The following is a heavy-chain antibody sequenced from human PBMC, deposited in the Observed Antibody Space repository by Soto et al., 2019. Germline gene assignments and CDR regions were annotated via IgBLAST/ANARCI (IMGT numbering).Heavy chain of an antibody. V-gene: IGHV4-39*01. J-gene: IGHJ4*02. CDR3: ARLGWEKIFAS. CDR1: GGSISSSSYY. CDR2: IYYSGST. Sequence: PSETLSLTCTVSGGSISSSSYYWGWIRQPPGKGLEWIGSIYYSGSTYYNPSLKSRVTISVDTSKNQFSLKLSSVTAADTAVYYGARLGWEKIFASWGQGTLVTVSS. D-gene: IGHD1-26*01.